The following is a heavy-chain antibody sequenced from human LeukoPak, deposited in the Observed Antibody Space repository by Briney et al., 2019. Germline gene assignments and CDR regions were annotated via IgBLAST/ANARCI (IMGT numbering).Heavy chain of an antibody. CDR1: GYSFTSNV. CDR3: ASAYSSGWYYFDY. D-gene: IGHD6-19*01. J-gene: IGHJ4*02. V-gene: IGHV1-18*01. Sequence: ASVKVSCKASGYSFTSNVISWVRQAPGRGLEWMGWISAYNGNTNYAQKLQGRVTMTTDTSTSTAYMELRSLRSDDTAVYYCASAYSSGWYYFDYWGQGTLVTVSS. CDR2: ISAYNGNT.